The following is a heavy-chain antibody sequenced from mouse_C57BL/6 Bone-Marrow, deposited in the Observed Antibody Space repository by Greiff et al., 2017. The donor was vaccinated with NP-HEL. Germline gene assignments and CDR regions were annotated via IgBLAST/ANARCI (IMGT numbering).Heavy chain of an antibody. CDR3: ARGLLLCRVLAY. Sequence: QVQLQQPGAELVRPGSSVKLSCKASGYTFTSYWMHWVKQRPIQGLEWIGNIDPSDSETHYNQKFKDKATLTVDKSSSTAYMQLSSLTSEDSAVYYCARGLLLCRVLAYWGQGTLVTVSA. D-gene: IGHD1-1*02. CDR2: IDPSDSET. J-gene: IGHJ3*01. V-gene: IGHV1-52*01. CDR1: GYTFTSYW.